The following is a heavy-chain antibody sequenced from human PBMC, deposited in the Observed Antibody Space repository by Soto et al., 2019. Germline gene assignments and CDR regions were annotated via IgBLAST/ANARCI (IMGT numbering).Heavy chain of an antibody. CDR1: GYTFTTYG. Sequence: ASVKVSCKASGYTFTTYGINWVRQAPGQGLELMGWISAYNGNTNYAQKFQGRVTMTTDTSTSTAYMELRSLKSDDTAVYYCARCLVVETAPDYWGQGTLVTVSS. D-gene: IGHD2-21*02. V-gene: IGHV1-18*01. J-gene: IGHJ4*02. CDR3: ARCLVVETAPDY. CDR2: ISAYNGNT.